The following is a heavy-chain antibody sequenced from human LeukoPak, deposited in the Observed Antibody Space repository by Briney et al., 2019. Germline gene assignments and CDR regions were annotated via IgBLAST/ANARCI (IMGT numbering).Heavy chain of an antibody. V-gene: IGHV3-53*01. Sequence: GGSLRLSCAASGFIVRNNYMSWVRQAPGKGLEWVSLIKSDGKTFYADSVKGRFTISRDNSENTLSLQMNSLRVEDTAVYYCARGQQLVPGRLDYFDYWGQGTLVTVSS. CDR3: ARGQQLVPGRLDYFDY. CDR1: GFIVRNNY. J-gene: IGHJ4*02. CDR2: IKSDGKT. D-gene: IGHD6-13*01.